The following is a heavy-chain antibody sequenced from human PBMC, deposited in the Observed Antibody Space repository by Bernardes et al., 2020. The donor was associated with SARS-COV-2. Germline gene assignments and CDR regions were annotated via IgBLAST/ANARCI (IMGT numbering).Heavy chain of an antibody. D-gene: IGHD6-19*01. CDR1: GGSMRSYY. Sequence: SETLSLTCIVSGGSMRSYYWNWIRQPPGKGLEWVGYIDFSGTTDYNPSLRSRVIVSVNMSRNQFSLRLTSVTAADTAVYYCARQGAGTGYYFSGLDVWGPGTTVTVSS. J-gene: IGHJ6*02. V-gene: IGHV4-59*08. CDR3: ARQGAGTGYYFSGLDV. CDR2: IDFSGTT.